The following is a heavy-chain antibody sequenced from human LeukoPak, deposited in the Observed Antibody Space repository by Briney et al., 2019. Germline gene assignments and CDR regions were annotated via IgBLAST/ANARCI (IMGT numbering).Heavy chain of an antibody. CDR1: GYTFTSYG. CDR2: ISAYNGNT. CDR3: ALTYYYDSSAWFDP. V-gene: IGHV1-18*01. Sequence: GASVKVSCKASGYTFTSYGISWVRQAPGQGLEWMGWISAYNGNTNYAQKLQGRVTMTRDTSTSTVYMELSSLRSEDTAVYYCALTYYYDSSAWFDPWGQGTLVTVSS. J-gene: IGHJ5*02. D-gene: IGHD3-22*01.